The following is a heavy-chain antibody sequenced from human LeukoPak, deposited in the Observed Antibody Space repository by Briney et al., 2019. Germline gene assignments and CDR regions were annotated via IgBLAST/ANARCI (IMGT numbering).Heavy chain of an antibody. D-gene: IGHD6-13*01. Sequence: GGSLRLSCAASGFTFSSYSMNWVRQAPGKGLEWVSYISSSSSTIYYADSVKGRFTISRDNAKNSLFLQMNSLRGDDTAVYYCVRGDSRDYWGQGTLVTVSS. J-gene: IGHJ4*02. V-gene: IGHV3-48*04. CDR1: GFTFSSYS. CDR2: ISSSSSTI. CDR3: VRGDSRDY.